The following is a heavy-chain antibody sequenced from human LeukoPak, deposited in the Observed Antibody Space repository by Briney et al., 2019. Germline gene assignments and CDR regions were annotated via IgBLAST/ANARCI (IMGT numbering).Heavy chain of an antibody. Sequence: GGSLRLSCAASGFTFRSDWMHWIRHPPGKGLGRVSRIKGDESYTNHANSVKGRFTISRDNAKNKMYLQMTSLRAEDTAIYDCVRDGDVYNFDHWGQGTLVTVSS. CDR3: VRDGDVYNFDH. V-gene: IGHV3-74*01. J-gene: IGHJ4*02. D-gene: IGHD5-24*01. CDR1: GFTFRSDW. CDR2: IKGDESYT.